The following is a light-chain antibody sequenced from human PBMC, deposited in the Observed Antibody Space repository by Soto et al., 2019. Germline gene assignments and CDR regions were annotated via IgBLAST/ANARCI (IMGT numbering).Light chain of an antibody. CDR3: LQDHDDSWT. CDR2: AAS. Sequence: IQMTQSPSSLSASVGDRVTITCQASQNINNYLNWYQQKPGKAPTLLIYAASNLQSGVPSRFRGSRSGTEFTLTVSSLQPEDFATYYCLQDHDDSWTFGQGTKVDNK. V-gene: IGKV1-6*01. CDR1: QNINNY. J-gene: IGKJ1*01.